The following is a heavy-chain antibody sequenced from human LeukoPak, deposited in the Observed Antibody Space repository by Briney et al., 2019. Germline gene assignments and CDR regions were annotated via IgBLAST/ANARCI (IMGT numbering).Heavy chain of an antibody. V-gene: IGHV3-23*01. D-gene: IGHD1-26*01. CDR1: GFTFSTYA. Sequence: GGSLRLSCAASGFTFSTYAMSWVRQAAGKGLEWVSLISGSGGGTYYADSVKGRFTISRDNSKDTLYLQLNSLRVEDTAVYCAKNRGAGSHYYYHMNVWGKGTTVTVSS. J-gene: IGHJ6*03. CDR3: AKNRGAGSHYYYHMNV. CDR2: ISGSGGGT.